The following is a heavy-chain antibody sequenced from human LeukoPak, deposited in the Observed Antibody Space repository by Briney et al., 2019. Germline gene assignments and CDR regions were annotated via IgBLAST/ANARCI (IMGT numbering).Heavy chain of an antibody. CDR2: IYHSGST. CDR3: ARSGARFGIAAAGTFGY. Sequence: SETLSLTCTVSGYSISSGYYWGWIRQPPGKGLEWIGSIYHSGSTYYNPSLKSRVTISVDTSKNQFSLKLSSVTAADTAVYYCARSGARFGIAAAGTFGYWGQGTLVTVSS. CDR1: GYSISSGYY. D-gene: IGHD6-13*01. J-gene: IGHJ4*02. V-gene: IGHV4-38-2*02.